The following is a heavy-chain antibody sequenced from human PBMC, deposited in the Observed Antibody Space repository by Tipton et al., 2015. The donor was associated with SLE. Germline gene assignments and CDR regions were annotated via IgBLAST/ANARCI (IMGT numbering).Heavy chain of an antibody. J-gene: IGHJ5*02. D-gene: IGHD6-13*01. CDR3: ARGVPTSVAAADWFDP. V-gene: IGHV4-39*07. Sequence: TLSLTCTVSGGSISSSSYYWGWIRQPPGKGLEWIGYIYYSGSTNYNPSLKSRVTISVDTSKNQFSLKLSSVTAADTAVYYCARGVPTSVAAADWFDPWGQGTLVTVSS. CDR2: IYYSGST. CDR1: GGSISSSSYY.